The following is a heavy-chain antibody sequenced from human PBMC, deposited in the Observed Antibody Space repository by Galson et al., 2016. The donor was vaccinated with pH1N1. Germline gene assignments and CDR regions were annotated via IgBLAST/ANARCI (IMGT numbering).Heavy chain of an antibody. V-gene: IGHV3-30*02. CDR3: AKETRMDFFHCFDY. D-gene: IGHD3/OR15-3a*01. CDR1: GFTFTYYG. J-gene: IGHJ4*02. Sequence: SLRLSCAASGFTFTYYGMHWVRQAPGKGLEWVTFIRYDGSDKYYADSVKGRFTISKDNSKNTLYLQRNSLRAEDTAVYYCAKETRMDFFHCFDYWGQGILVTVSS. CDR2: IRYDGSDK.